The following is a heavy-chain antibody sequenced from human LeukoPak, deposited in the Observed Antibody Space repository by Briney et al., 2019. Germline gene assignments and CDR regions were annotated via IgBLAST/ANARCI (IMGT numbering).Heavy chain of an antibody. J-gene: IGHJ5*02. Sequence: SETLSLTXTVSGGSISSYYWSWIRQPPGKGLEWIGYIYYSGSTNYNPSPKSRVTISVDTSKNQFSLKLSSVTAADTAVYYCARGPRLRTYYDFWSGNWFDPWGQGTLVTVSS. V-gene: IGHV4-59*01. D-gene: IGHD3-3*01. CDR2: IYYSGST. CDR3: ARGPRLRTYYDFWSGNWFDP. CDR1: GGSISSYY.